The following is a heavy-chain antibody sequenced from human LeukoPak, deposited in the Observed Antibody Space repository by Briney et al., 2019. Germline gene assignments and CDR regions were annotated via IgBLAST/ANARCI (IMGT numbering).Heavy chain of an antibody. J-gene: IGHJ4*02. CDR3: ARVLNPYNVVYYFDY. CDR2: INPNSGGT. CDR1: GYTFTGYY. Sequence: ASVKVSCKASGYTFTGYYMHWVRQAPGQGLEWMGWINPNSGGTNYAQKFQGRVTMTRDTSISTAYRELSRLRSDDTAVYYCARVLNPYNVVYYFDYWGQGTLVTVSS. D-gene: IGHD2-15*01. V-gene: IGHV1-2*02.